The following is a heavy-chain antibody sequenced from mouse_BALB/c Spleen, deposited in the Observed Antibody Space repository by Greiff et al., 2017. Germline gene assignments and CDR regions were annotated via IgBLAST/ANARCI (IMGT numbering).Heavy chain of an antibody. CDR2: INSNGGST. V-gene: IGHV5-6-3*01. CDR3: ARGGNYAMDD. Sequence: EVKLMESGGGLVQPGGSLKLSCAASGFTFSSYGMSWVRQTPDKRLELVATINSNGGSTYYPDSVKGRFTISRDNAKNTLYLQMSSLKSEDTAMYYCARGGNYAMDDWGQGTSVTVSA. CDR1: GFTFSSYG. J-gene: IGHJ4*01.